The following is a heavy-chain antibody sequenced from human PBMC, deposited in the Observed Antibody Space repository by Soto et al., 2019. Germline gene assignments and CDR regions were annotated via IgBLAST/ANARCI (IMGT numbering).Heavy chain of an antibody. J-gene: IGHJ6*02. V-gene: IGHV3-30*18. D-gene: IGHD6-19*01. Sequence: GGSLRLSCAASGFTFSSYGMHWVRQAPGKGLEWVAVISYDGSNKYYADSVKGRFTISRDNSKNTLYLQMNSLRAEDTAVYYCAKVLDSSGWYDRDNYYYYYGMDVWGQGTTVTVSS. CDR1: GFTFSSYG. CDR3: AKVLDSSGWYDRDNYYYYYGMDV. CDR2: ISYDGSNK.